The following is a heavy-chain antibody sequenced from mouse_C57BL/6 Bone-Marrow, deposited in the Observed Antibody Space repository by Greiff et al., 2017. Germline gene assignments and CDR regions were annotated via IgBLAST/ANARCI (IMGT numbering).Heavy chain of an antibody. J-gene: IGHJ1*03. Sequence: VQLQQSGPGLVQPSQSLSITCTVSGFSLTSYGVHWVRQSPGKGLEWLGVIWSGGSTDYTAAFISRLSISKDNSKSQVFFKMNSLQADDTAIYYCARNDWTGYGSSYYWYFDVWGTGTTVTGSS. CDR1: GFSLTSYG. V-gene: IGHV2-2*01. CDR2: IWSGGST. D-gene: IGHD1-1*01. CDR3: ARNDWTGYGSSYYWYFDV.